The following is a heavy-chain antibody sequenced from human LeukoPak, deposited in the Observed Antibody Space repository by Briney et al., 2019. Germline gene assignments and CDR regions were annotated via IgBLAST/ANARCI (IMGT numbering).Heavy chain of an antibody. CDR2: ISTGSSYI. D-gene: IGHD1-26*01. CDR1: GFTFSSYS. V-gene: IGHV3-21*01. Sequence: GGSLRLSCAASGFTFSSYSMNWVRQAPGRGLEWVSSISTGSSYIYYADSVKGRFTISRDNAKNSLYLQMNSLRAEDTAVYYCASSGVGATTGDYYYYYGMDVWGQGTTVTVSS. CDR3: ASSGVGATTGDYYYYYGMDV. J-gene: IGHJ6*02.